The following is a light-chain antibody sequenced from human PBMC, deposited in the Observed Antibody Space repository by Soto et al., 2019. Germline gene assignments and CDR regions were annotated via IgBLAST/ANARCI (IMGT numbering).Light chain of an antibody. Sequence: QSVLTQPASVSGSPGQSITISCTGTSSDVGGYNYVSWYQQHPGKAPKLMIYDVSNRPSGVSNRFSGSKSGNTASLTISGLQAEDEADYYFSSYTSSSTLVVFGGGTKVTVL. CDR2: DVS. CDR1: SSDVGGYNY. J-gene: IGLJ2*01. V-gene: IGLV2-14*01. CDR3: SSYTSSSTLVV.